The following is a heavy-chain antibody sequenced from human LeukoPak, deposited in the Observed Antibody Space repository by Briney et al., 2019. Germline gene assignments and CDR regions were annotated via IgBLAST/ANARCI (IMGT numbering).Heavy chain of an antibody. CDR2: IYYNGKT. Sequence: SETLSLTCTVSGGSISPYYWTWIRQPPGKGLEWVGCIYYNGKTYYNPSLKSRVTASVDTSKNQFSLKLSPVTAADTAVYYCARGGYDDLTAGWLGPLDFWGQGTLVTVSS. CDR3: ARGGYDDLTAGWLGPLDF. D-gene: IGHD3-9*01. CDR1: GGSISPYY. V-gene: IGHV4-59*01. J-gene: IGHJ4*02.